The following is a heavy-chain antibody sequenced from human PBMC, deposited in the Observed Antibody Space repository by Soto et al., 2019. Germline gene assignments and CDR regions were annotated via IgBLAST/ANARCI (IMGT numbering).Heavy chain of an antibody. V-gene: IGHV3-48*03. J-gene: IGHJ4*02. CDR1: GFSFSSCE. D-gene: IGHD3-9*01. Sequence: HLGGSLRLSCAASGFSFSSCEMSWVRQAPGKGLEWVSYISGSGTSTQYSDSVKGRFTISRDNAKNSLHLQMNSLGAEDTAVYYCASKIVTPGYHYYDYWGQGTLVTVSS. CDR3: ASKIVTPGYHYYDY. CDR2: ISGSGTST.